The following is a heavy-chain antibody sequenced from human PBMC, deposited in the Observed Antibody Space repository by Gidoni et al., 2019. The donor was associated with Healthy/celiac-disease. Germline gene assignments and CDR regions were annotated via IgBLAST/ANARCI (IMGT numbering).Heavy chain of an antibody. V-gene: IGHV4-34*01. D-gene: IGHD5-18*01. Sequence: QVQLQQWGAGLLKPSETLSLTCAVYGGSFSGYYWSWIRQPPGKGLEWIGEINHSGSTNYNPSLKSRVTISVDTSKNQFSLKLSSVTAADTAVYYCAREPIQLWANHDAFDIWGQGTMVTVSS. J-gene: IGHJ3*02. CDR3: AREPIQLWANHDAFDI. CDR1: GGSFSGYY. CDR2: INHSGST.